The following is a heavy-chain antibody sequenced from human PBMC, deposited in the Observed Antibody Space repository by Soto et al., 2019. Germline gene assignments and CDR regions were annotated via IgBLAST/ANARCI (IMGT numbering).Heavy chain of an antibody. Sequence: QVQLVQSGAEVKKPGSSVKVSCKASGGTFSSYAISWVRQAPGQGLEWMGGIIPIFGTANYAQKFQGRVTITEDESTSTAYMELSSVRSEDTAVYYCARFLVSSSWLTYYYYGMDVWGQGTTVTVSS. CDR1: GGTFSSYA. CDR2: IIPIFGTA. CDR3: ARFLVSSSWLTYYYYGMDV. J-gene: IGHJ6*02. D-gene: IGHD6-13*01. V-gene: IGHV1-69*01.